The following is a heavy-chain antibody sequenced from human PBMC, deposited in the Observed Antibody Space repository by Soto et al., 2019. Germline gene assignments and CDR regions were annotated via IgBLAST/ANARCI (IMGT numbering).Heavy chain of an antibody. CDR3: ATRITVFGLLIPPFDP. CDR2: INHTGGT. CDR1: GGSVNGYY. D-gene: IGHD3-3*01. V-gene: IGHV4-34*01. Sequence: SENLSLTCAVYGGSVNGYYWNWIRQPPGKGLERFGEINHTGGTHYNPSLKSRVTMSVDTSKNQFSLRLSSVTAADTAIYYCATRITVFGLLIPPFDPWGQGTQVTVS. J-gene: IGHJ5*02.